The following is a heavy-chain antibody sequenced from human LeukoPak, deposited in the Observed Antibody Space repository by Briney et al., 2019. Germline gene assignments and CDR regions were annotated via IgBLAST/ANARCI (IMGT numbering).Heavy chain of an antibody. CDR1: GFTFSSYE. CDR3: AGATARGEDYYYYYMDV. V-gene: IGHV3-7*01. J-gene: IGHJ6*03. CDR2: IKQEGSEK. Sequence: GGSLRLSCAASGFTFSSYEMNWVRQAPGKGLEWVANIKQEGSEKYYVDSVKGRFTISRDNAKNSLSLQMNSLRAEDTAVYYCAGATARGEDYYYYYMDVWGKGTTVTVSS. D-gene: IGHD3-16*01.